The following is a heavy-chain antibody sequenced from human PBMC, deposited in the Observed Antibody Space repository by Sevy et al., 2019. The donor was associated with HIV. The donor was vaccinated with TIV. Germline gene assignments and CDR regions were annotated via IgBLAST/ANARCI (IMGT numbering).Heavy chain of an antibody. V-gene: IGHV3-7*01. CDR2: INPDGSEK. D-gene: IGHD2-2*01. J-gene: IGHJ4*02. CDR1: GFTFNTYW. CDR3: ARLLWDVVVVPGTTPGQYFDY. Sequence: GGSLRLSCVASGFTFNTYWMTWVRQAPGKGLEWVANINPDGSEKDYVDSLKGRFTVSRENAETSLYLHMNSLRVEDTAVYFCARLLWDVVVVPGTTPGQYFDYWGQGTLVTVSS.